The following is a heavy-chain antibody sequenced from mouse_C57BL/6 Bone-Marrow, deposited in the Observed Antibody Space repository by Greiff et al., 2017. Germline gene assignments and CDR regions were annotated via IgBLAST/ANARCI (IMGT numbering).Heavy chain of an antibody. CDR3: VRRWQGVYYAMDY. J-gene: IGHJ4*01. CDR2: IRSKSSKYAT. CDR1: GFTFNTYA. V-gene: IGHV10-3*01. Sequence: EVKLVESGGGLVQPKGSLKLSCAASGFTFNTYAMHWVRQAPGKGLEWVARIRSKSSKYATYYADSVKDSFTISRDESKSMLYLQMNNLKTEDTAMYYCVRRWQGVYYAMDYWGQGTSVTVSS. D-gene: IGHD2-3*01.